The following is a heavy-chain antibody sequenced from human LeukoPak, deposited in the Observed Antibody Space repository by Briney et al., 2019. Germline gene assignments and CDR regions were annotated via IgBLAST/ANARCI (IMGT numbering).Heavy chain of an antibody. CDR1: GFTFISYA. Sequence: PAGSLRLSGAASGFTFISYAMSWVRQAPGKGLEWVSAISGSGGSTYYADSVKGRFTIFRDNSKNTLYLQMNSLRAEDTAVYYCAKRDTAMVQAFFDYWGQGTLVTVSS. CDR3: AKRDTAMVQAFFDY. J-gene: IGHJ4*02. D-gene: IGHD5-18*01. V-gene: IGHV3-23*01. CDR2: ISGSGGST.